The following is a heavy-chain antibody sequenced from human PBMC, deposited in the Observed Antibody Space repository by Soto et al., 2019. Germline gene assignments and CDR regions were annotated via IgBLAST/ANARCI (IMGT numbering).Heavy chain of an antibody. J-gene: IGHJ3*02. V-gene: IGHV3-48*03. CDR3: ARDPYGDYGRGAFDI. D-gene: IGHD4-17*01. CDR2: ISSSGSTI. Sequence: VESLRLSCAASGFTFSSYEMNWVRQAPGKGLEWVSYISSSGSTIYYADSVKGRFTISRDNAKNSLYLQMNSLRAEDTAVYYCARDPYGDYGRGAFDIWGQGTMVTVSS. CDR1: GFTFSSYE.